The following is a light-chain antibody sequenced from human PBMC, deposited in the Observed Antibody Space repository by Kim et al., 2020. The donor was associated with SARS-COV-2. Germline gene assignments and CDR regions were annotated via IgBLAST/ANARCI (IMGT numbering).Light chain of an antibody. CDR1: QDIRSH. CDR2: GTS. V-gene: IGKV1-8*01. Sequence: ELTGDRVTITCRASQDIRSHLAWYQQKPGKAPELLIYGTSTLQSGVPSRFSGSGSGTDFTLTISCLQSEDLTTYYCQQYHSYPLTFGGGTKVEIK. J-gene: IGKJ4*01. CDR3: QQYHSYPLT.